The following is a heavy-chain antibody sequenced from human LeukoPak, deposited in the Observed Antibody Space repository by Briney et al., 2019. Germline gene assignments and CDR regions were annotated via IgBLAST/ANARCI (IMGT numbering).Heavy chain of an antibody. V-gene: IGHV3-21*01. CDR1: GFTFRGYN. CDR2: ISSSSSYI. D-gene: IGHD5-18*01. CDR3: ARDGFSYGPGAAMGY. J-gene: IGHJ4*02. Sequence: GGSLRLSCAASGFTFRGYNLNWVRQAPGKGLKWVSAISSSSSYIYYAVSVKGRFTISRDNAKTSLDLQMNSLRAEDTAVYYCARDGFSYGPGAAMGYWGQGTLVTVSS.